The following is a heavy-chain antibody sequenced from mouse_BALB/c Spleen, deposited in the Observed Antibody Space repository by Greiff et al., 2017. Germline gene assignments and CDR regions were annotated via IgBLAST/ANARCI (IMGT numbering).Heavy chain of an antibody. V-gene: IGHV4-1*02. D-gene: IGHD3-1*01. J-gene: IGHJ3*01. CDR3: ARGYPWFAY. Sequence: EVKLMESGGGLVQPGGSLKLSCAASGFDFSRYWMSWVRQAPGKGLEWIGEINPDSSTINYTPSLKDKFIISRDNAKNTLYLQMSKVRSEDTALYYCARGYPWFAYWGQGTLVTVSA. CDR1: GFDFSRYW. CDR2: INPDSSTI.